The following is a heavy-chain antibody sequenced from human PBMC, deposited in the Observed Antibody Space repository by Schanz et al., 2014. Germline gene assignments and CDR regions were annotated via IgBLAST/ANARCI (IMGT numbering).Heavy chain of an antibody. D-gene: IGHD3-10*01. CDR2: IGVDGTTT. CDR3: AKGRFGELSAFDI. CDR1: GFIVRSNY. V-gene: IGHV3-23*04. J-gene: IGHJ3*02. Sequence: EVQLVESGGGLVQPGGSLRLSCAVSGFIVRSNYMTWVRQAPGKGLEWVSVIGVDGTTTYYADSVKGRFTISRDNSKNTLYLQMNSLRPEDTAVYYCAKGRFGELSAFDIWGQGTMVTVSS.